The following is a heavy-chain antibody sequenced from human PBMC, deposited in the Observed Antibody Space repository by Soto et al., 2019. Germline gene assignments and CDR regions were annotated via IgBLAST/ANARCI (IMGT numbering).Heavy chain of an antibody. CDR2: IYYTGST. CDR1: GGSISSYH. D-gene: IGHD6-19*01. V-gene: IGHV4-59*01. J-gene: IGHJ5*02. CDR3: AREGIVVAGYDWCDP. Sequence: QVRLQESGPRLVKPSETLSLTCSVSGGSISSYHWSWIRQSPGKGLEWIGYIYYTGSTNYNPSLKGRVTISVDTYKNQFSLRLTSVTAADTAVYYCAREGIVVAGYDWCDPWGQGTLVTVSS.